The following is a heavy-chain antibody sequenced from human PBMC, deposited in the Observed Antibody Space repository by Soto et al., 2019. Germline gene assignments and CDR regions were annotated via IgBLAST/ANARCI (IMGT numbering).Heavy chain of an antibody. CDR3: ARAGDYDSWSGYTSQYYYYGMDV. V-gene: IGHV6-1*01. J-gene: IGHJ6*02. CDR2: TYYRSKWYN. D-gene: IGHD3-3*01. CDR1: GDRVSSNRAA. Sequence: QTLSLTCAISGDRVSSNRAAWNWIKQSPSRGLEWLGRTYYRSKWYNDYAVSVKSRMTINPDTSKSQFSLQLNSVTPEDTAVYYCARAGDYDSWSGYTSQYYYYGMDVWGQGTTVTVSS.